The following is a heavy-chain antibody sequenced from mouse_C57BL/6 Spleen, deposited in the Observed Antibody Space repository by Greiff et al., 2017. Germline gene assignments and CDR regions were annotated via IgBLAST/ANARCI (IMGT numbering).Heavy chain of an antibody. CDR1: GFNIKDDY. V-gene: IGHV14-4*01. D-gene: IGHD2-5*01. CDR3: TTYSYYSNEDYFDY. Sequence: VQLQQPGAELVRPGASVKLSCTASGFNIKDDYMHWVKQRPEQGLEWIGWIDPENGDTEYASKFQGKATITADTSSNTAYLQLSSLTSEDTAVYYCTTYSYYSNEDYFDYWGQGTTLTVSS. J-gene: IGHJ2*01. CDR2: IDPENGDT.